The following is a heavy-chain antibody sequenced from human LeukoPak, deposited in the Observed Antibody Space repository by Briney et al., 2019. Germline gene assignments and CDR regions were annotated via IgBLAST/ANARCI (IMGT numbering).Heavy chain of an antibody. V-gene: IGHV4-4*07. CDR1: CGSIGTYY. CDR2: IYTTGSA. CDR3: ASTMITFGGVIADDAFDI. J-gene: IGHJ3*02. Sequence: SETLSLTCTVSCGSIGTYYWSWIRQPAGKGLEWIGRIYTTGSANYNPSLKSRVTMSLDTSKNQFSLKLSSVTAADTAVYYCASTMITFGGVIADDAFDIWGQGTMVTVSS. D-gene: IGHD3-16*02.